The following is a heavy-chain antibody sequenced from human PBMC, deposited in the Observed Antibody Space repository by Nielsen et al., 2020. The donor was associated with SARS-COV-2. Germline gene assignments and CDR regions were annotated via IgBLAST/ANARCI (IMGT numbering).Heavy chain of an antibody. D-gene: IGHD1-26*01. Sequence: GESLKISCAASGFTFSSYAMNWVRQAPGKGLEWVSLISGSGGSTLYADSVKGRFTISRDNSENTLYLQMNSLRAEDTAVYYCAKAEVGARIFDYWSQGTLVTVSS. V-gene: IGHV3-23*01. CDR3: AKAEVGARIFDY. CDR2: ISGSGGST. CDR1: GFTFSSYA. J-gene: IGHJ4*02.